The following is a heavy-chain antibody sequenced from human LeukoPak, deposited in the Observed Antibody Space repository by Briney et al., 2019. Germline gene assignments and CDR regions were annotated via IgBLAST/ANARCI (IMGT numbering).Heavy chain of an antibody. V-gene: IGHV3-48*01. CDR1: GFTFSSYS. Sequence: GGSLRLSCAASGFTFSSYSMNWVRQAPGKGLEWVSYISSSSSTIYYADSVKGRFTISRDNAKNSLYLQMNSLRAEDTAVYYGARADYYDSSGYSPCFDYWGQGTLVTVSS. CDR2: ISSSSSTI. J-gene: IGHJ4*02. D-gene: IGHD3-22*01. CDR3: ARADYYDSSGYSPCFDY.